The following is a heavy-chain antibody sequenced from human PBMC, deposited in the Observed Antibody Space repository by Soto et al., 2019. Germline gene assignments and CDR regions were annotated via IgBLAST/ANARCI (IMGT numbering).Heavy chain of an antibody. D-gene: IGHD6-19*01. J-gene: IGHJ4*02. CDR1: GGSISRYY. V-gene: IGHV4-59*01. CDR3: ATAYSTGWYIFDY. CDR2: IYYSGST. Sequence: SETLSLTCTVSGGSISRYYWSWIRQPPGKGLEWIGYIYYSGSTNYNPSLKSRVTISVDTSKNQFSLKLSSVTAADTAVYYCATAYSTGWYIFDYCGQGTRVTVSS.